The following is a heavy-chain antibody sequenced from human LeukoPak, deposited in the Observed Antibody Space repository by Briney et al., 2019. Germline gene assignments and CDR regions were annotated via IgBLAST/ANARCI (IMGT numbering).Heavy chain of an antibody. D-gene: IGHD1-26*01. CDR3: AGIVGAGDAFDI. CDR1: GGSISSGSYY. CDR2: IYTSGST. J-gene: IGHJ3*02. Sequence: SQTLSLTCTVSGGSISSGSYYWSWIRQPAGKGLEWIGRIYTSGSTNYNPSLKSRVTISVDTSKNQFSLKLSSVTAADTAVYYCAGIVGAGDAFDIWGQGTMVTVSS. V-gene: IGHV4-61*02.